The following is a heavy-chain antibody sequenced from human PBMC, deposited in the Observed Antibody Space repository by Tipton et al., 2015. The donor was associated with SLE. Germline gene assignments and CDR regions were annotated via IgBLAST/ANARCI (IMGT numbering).Heavy chain of an antibody. J-gene: IGHJ2*01. Sequence: TLSLTCTVSGDSIDSGGYYWTWIRQFPGKGLEWIGYIYYSGGTFYNPSLKSRLALSVDTSENYFSLRLNSVTAADTAVYYCARDLRERNGWELKNRYFDLWGRGTLVSVSS. D-gene: IGHD1-26*01. CDR3: ARDLRERNGWELKNRYFDL. CDR2: IYYSGGT. V-gene: IGHV4-31*03. CDR1: GDSIDSGGYY.